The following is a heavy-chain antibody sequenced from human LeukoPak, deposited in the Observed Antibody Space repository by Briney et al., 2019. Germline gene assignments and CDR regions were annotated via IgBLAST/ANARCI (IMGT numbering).Heavy chain of an antibody. CDR2: IYYSGST. Sequence: SSETLSLTCTVSGGSISSYYWSRIRQPPGKGLEWIGSIYYSGSTYYNPSLKSRVTISVDTSKNQFSLKLSSVTAADTAVYYCARGFGRDYYGSGSYYDYWGQGTLVTVSS. J-gene: IGHJ4*02. CDR1: GGSISSYY. V-gene: IGHV4-59*12. CDR3: ARGFGRDYYGSGSYYDY. D-gene: IGHD3-10*01.